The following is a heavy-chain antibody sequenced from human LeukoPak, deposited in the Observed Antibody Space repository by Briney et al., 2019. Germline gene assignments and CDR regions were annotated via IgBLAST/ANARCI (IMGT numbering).Heavy chain of an antibody. Sequence: SETLSLTCTVSGGSISSYYGSWLRQPAGKGLEWIGRIYTSGSTNYNPSLKSRVTMSVDTSKNQFSLKLSSVTAADTAVYYCASSEHHYGSGSYFSRWGQGTLVTVSS. V-gene: IGHV4-4*07. J-gene: IGHJ4*02. CDR3: ASSEHHYGSGSYFSR. CDR1: GGSISSYY. CDR2: IYTSGST. D-gene: IGHD3-10*01.